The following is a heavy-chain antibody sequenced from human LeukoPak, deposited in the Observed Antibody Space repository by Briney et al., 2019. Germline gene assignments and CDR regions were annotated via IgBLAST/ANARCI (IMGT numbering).Heavy chain of an antibody. V-gene: IGHV3-13*01. J-gene: IGHJ6*02. CDR1: GFTFNSYD. CDR2: IGTAGDT. CDR3: ARSRTDTYYGMDV. Sequence: GGSLRLSCAASGFTFNSYDMHWVRQTIGKGLEWVSGIGTAGDTYYAGSVKGRSTISRENAKNSLYLQKNSLRAEDTAVYYCARSRTDTYYGMDVWGQGTTVTVSS. D-gene: IGHD3/OR15-3a*01.